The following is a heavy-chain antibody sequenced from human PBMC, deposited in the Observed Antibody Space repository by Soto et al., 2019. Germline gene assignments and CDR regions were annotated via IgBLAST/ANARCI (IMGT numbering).Heavy chain of an antibody. V-gene: IGHV1-69*01. CDR1: GDTFSSYA. Sequence: QVQLVQSGAEVKKPGSSVKVSCKASGDTFSSYAINWVRQAPGQGLEWMGGIIPMFGTANYAQKFKGRVTITAGESTSTVYMELSSLRYEDTAVYYCARVGPAHYYDSSGYYSPLDYLGQGTLVTVSS. D-gene: IGHD3-22*01. J-gene: IGHJ4*02. CDR2: IIPMFGTA. CDR3: ARVGPAHYYDSSGYYSPLDY.